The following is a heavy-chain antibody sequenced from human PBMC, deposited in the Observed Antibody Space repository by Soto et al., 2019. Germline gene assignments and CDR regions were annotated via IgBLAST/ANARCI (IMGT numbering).Heavy chain of an antibody. Sequence: PSETLSLTCTVSGGSINNYYWSWIRQPAGKGLEWIGRVYTSKSTDYNPSLKSRVTMSVDTSKNQFSLKLRSVTAADTAVYYCAREDYFDNSHKPHYGLDVWGQGTTGTVSS. CDR3: AREDYFDNSHKPHYGLDV. D-gene: IGHD3-22*01. CDR1: GGSINNYY. V-gene: IGHV4-4*07. J-gene: IGHJ6*02. CDR2: VYTSKST.